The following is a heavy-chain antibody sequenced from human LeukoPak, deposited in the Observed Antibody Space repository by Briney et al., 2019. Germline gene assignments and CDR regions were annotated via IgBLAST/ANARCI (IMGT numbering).Heavy chain of an antibody. CDR2: IRHDGHT. V-gene: IGHV4-39*07. Sequence: SETLSLTCTVSSGSISTSNYYWGWTRQPPGKGLEWIASIRHDGHTYYNPSLKSQVSISVDMSRNQFSLKLNSLTAADTAVYYCARQVATKGEWAFDVWGQGTMVTVSS. CDR3: ARQVATKGEWAFDV. D-gene: IGHD5-12*01. CDR1: SGSISTSNYY. J-gene: IGHJ3*01.